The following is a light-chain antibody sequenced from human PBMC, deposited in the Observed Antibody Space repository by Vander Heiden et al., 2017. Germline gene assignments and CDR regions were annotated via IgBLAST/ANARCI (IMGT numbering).Light chain of an antibody. V-gene: IGKV3-20*01. J-gene: IGKJ4*01. Sequence: ELVLTQSPGTLSLSPGERATFSCRASQSISSNYLAWYQQKPGQAPRLLIYGASSRATGIPDRFSGSGSGTDFSLTISRLLPEDFAVYYCQQYGSSPRLTFGGGTKVEIK. CDR3: QQYGSSPRLT. CDR1: QSISSNY. CDR2: GAS.